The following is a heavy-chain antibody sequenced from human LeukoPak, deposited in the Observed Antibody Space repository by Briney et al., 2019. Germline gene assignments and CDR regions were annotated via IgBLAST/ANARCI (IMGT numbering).Heavy chain of an antibody. Sequence: GASVKVSCKASGGTFSSYAISWVRQAPGQGLEWMGWMNPNSGNTGYAQKFQGRVTMTRNTSISTAYMELSSLRSEDTAVYYCARGRWGDGYKYWGQGTLVTVSS. D-gene: IGHD5-24*01. CDR2: MNPNSGNT. J-gene: IGHJ4*02. V-gene: IGHV1-8*02. CDR1: GGTFSSYA. CDR3: ARGRWGDGYKY.